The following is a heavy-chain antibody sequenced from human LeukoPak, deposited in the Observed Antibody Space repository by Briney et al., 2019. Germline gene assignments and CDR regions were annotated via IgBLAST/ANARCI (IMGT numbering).Heavy chain of an antibody. Sequence: GGSLRLSCAASGFTFSNHEMNWVRQAPGKGLEWVSYISSRDSIIYYADYVKGRFTISRDNAKNSLYLQMNSLRAEDTAVYYCATGGACSGGSCYGYFDYWGQGTLVTVSS. V-gene: IGHV3-48*03. D-gene: IGHD2-15*01. CDR2: ISSRDSII. CDR1: GFTFSNHE. CDR3: ATGGACSGGSCYGYFDY. J-gene: IGHJ4*02.